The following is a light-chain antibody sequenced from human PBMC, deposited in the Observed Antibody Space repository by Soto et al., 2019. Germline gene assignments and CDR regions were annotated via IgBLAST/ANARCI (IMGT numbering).Light chain of an antibody. J-gene: IGLJ1*01. CDR3: SSYTTSILYV. V-gene: IGLV2-14*03. Sequence: QSVLTQPASVSGSPGQSITTSCAGTSNDIGAYNFVSWYQQHPGKAPKLMIYDVSNRPSGLSNRFSGSKSGSTASLTISGLQAEDEADYYCSSYTTSILYVFGTGTKVNFL. CDR2: DVS. CDR1: SNDIGAYNF.